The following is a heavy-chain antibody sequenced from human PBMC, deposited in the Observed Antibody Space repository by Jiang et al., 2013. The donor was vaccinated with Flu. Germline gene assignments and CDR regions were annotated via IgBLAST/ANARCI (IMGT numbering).Heavy chain of an antibody. CDR1: GGSISSSNW. D-gene: IGHD5-18*01. Sequence: SLTCAVSGGSISSSNWWSWVRQPPGKGLEWIGEIYHSGSTNYNPSLKSRVTISVDKSKNQFSLKLSSVTAADTAVYYCARDRVRQLWLLSYDAFDIWGQGTMVTVSS. CDR2: IYHSGST. V-gene: IGHV4-4*02. CDR3: ARDRVRQLWLLSYDAFDI. J-gene: IGHJ3*02.